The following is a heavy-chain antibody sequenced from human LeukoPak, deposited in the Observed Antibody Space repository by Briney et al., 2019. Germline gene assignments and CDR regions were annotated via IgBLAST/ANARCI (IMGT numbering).Heavy chain of an antibody. CDR2: IYYSGST. CDR1: GGSISSGGYY. Sequence: SSETLSLTCTVSGGSISSGGYYWSWIRQHPGKGLEWIGYIYYSGSTYYNPSLKSRVTISVDTSKNQFSLKLSSVTAADTAVYYCASFRNDYGDYFGYWGQGTLVTVSS. J-gene: IGHJ4*02. V-gene: IGHV4-31*03. D-gene: IGHD4-17*01. CDR3: ASFRNDYGDYFGY.